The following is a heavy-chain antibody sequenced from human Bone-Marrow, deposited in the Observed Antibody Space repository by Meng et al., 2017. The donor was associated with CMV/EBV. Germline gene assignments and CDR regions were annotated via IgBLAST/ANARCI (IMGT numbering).Heavy chain of an antibody. CDR3: TTDLPAALDAFDI. V-gene: IGHV3-21*03. D-gene: IGHD2-2*01. Sequence: GESLKISCAASGFTFSSYSMNWVRQAPGKGLEWVSSISSSSYIYYADSVKGRFTISRDNAKNSLYLQMNSLRAEDTAVYYCTTDLPAALDAFDIWGQGTMVTVSS. J-gene: IGHJ3*02. CDR2: ISSSSYI. CDR1: GFTFSSYS.